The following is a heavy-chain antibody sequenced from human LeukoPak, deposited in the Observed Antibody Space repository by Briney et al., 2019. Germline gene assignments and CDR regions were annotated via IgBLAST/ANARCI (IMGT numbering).Heavy chain of an antibody. CDR3: VKAYVPAAAHGY. D-gene: IGHD2-2*01. Sequence: GGSLRLSCSASGFTFSSYAMHWVRQAPGKGMEYVSAISSNGGSTYYADSVKGRFTISKDNSKNTLYIQMSSLRAEDTAVYYCVKAYVPAAAHGYWGQGTLVTVSS. CDR2: ISSNGGST. CDR1: GFTFSSYA. V-gene: IGHV3-64D*06. J-gene: IGHJ4*02.